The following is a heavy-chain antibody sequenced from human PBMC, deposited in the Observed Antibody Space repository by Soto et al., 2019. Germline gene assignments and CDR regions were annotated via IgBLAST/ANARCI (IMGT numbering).Heavy chain of an antibody. CDR2: IHPSGST. CDR3: SRGSDKHKVRKV. J-gene: IGHJ6*04. D-gene: IGHD3-9*01. V-gene: IGHV4-34*01. CDR1: VVAWIDYC. Sequence: NPSDTLSLTCSLYVVAWIDYCCSLILQSPGNGLAWMWEIHPSGSTDYNPSLKSRVTSSLDTSKNKFSLKLTSVTAADTAVYFCSRGSDKHKVRKVWGKSNTPNVSS.